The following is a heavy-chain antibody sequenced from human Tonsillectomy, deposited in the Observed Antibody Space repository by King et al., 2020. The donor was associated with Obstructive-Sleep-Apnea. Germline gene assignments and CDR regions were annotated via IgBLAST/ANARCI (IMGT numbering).Heavy chain of an antibody. CDR1: GFTFSSYG. V-gene: IGHV3-30*18. CDR2: ISYDASNK. CDR3: VKMGTLDCTSTSCPYV. J-gene: IGHJ6*02. Sequence: VQLVESGGGVVQPGRSLRLSCAASGFTFSSYGMHWVRQAPGKGLEWVAVISYDASNKYYADSVKGRFTISRDNSKNTLYLQMNSLRVEDTALYYCVKMGTLDCTSTSCPYVWGQGTTVIVSS. D-gene: IGHD2-2*01.